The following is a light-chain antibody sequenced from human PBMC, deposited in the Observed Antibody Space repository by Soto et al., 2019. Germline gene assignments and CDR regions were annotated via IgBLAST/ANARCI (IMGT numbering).Light chain of an antibody. Sequence: DIQMPQSPSTLSASLGDRFTITCRDSQNINTWLAWYQQQPGKAPKLLIYKASSLQSGVPSRISGTGSGTEFTLTISSLQPDDFATYYCQQYKSFWSFGQVTKVDI. CDR1: QNINTW. J-gene: IGKJ1*01. V-gene: IGKV1-5*03. CDR3: QQYKSFWS. CDR2: KAS.